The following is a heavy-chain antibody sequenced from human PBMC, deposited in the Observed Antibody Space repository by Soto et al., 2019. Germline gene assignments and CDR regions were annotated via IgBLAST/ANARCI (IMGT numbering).Heavy chain of an antibody. V-gene: IGHV1-69*13. J-gene: IGHJ6*02. CDR1: GGIFSSYA. CDR3: AMPRGMSTVDYYYYGMDV. Sequence: SVKVSCKASGGIFSSYAISWVRQAPGQGLEWMGGIIPIFGTANNAQKFQGRVTITADESTSTAYMELSSLRSEDTAVYYCAMPRGMSTVDYYYYGMDVWGQGTTVTVSS. D-gene: IGHD4-17*01. CDR2: IIPIFGTA.